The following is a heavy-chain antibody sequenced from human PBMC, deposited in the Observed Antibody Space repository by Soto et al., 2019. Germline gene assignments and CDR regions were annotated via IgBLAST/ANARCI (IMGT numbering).Heavy chain of an antibody. D-gene: IGHD4-4*01. CDR1: GDSIRSGDRY. CDR3: ARARSKSEDYCDY. V-gene: IGHV4-30-4*01. Sequence: QVQLQGSGPGLVKPSQTLSLTCSVSGDSIRSGDRYWTWLRQPPGKGLEWIGYISSSGTTYYNPSLMSRLTISLDTSNNQFARKVTSVTAADTAIDYCARARSKSEDYCDYWGQGILVTVSS. J-gene: IGHJ4*02. CDR2: ISSSGTT.